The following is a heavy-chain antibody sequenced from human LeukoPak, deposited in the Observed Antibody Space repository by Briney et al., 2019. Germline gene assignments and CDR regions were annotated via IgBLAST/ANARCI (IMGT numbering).Heavy chain of an antibody. Sequence: GGSLRLSCAASGFTFSDYYMSWIRQAPGKGLEWVSYISSSGSTIYYADSVKGRFTISRDNAKNSLYLQMNSLRAEDTAVYYCARDGDSVYYDFWSGYYLDYYYMDVWAKGPRSPSP. CDR2: ISSSGSTI. V-gene: IGHV3-11*01. D-gene: IGHD3-3*01. CDR3: ARDGDSVYYDFWSGYYLDYYYMDV. CDR1: GFTFSDYY. J-gene: IGHJ6*03.